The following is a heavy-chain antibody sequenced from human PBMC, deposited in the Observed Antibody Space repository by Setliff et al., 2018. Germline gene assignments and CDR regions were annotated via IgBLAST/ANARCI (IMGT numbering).Heavy chain of an antibody. J-gene: IGHJ3*02. Sequence: KPSETLSLTCTVSGVSITSHYWSWIRQPPGRALEWIGYIHHSGSTNYNPSLKSRVTLSMDTSRNHFSLNLTSLTAADTALYYCARDNIGPDALDIWGQGQWSPSPQ. CDR2: IHHSGST. CDR1: GVSITSHY. V-gene: IGHV4-59*11. CDR3: ARDNIGPDALDI.